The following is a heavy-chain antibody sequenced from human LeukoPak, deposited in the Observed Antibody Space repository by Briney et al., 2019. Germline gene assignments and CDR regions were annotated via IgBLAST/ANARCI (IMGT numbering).Heavy chain of an antibody. J-gene: IGHJ4*02. CDR3: ARRRSSGSVLS. CDR1: GGSISSSSYY. V-gene: IGHV4-39*01. Sequence: SETLSLTCTVSGGSISSSSYYWGWIRQPPGKGLEWIGSIYYSGSTYHNPSLKSRVTISVDTSKNQFSLKLSSVTAADTAVYYCARRRSSGSVLSWGQGTLVTVSS. D-gene: IGHD6-19*01. CDR2: IYYSGST.